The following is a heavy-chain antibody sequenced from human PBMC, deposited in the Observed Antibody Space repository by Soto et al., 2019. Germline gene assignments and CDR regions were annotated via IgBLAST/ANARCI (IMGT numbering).Heavy chain of an antibody. Sequence: EVQLVESGRDLVQPGGSLRLSCIASGFSISPNWMSWVRQAPGRGPEWVANLGQDGNGKNYVDSVKGRFTISRDNANNSLFLQMNSMRVEDTAVYYCARGQGWADYWGQEPRSPSPQ. V-gene: IGHV3-7*01. J-gene: IGHJ4*01. D-gene: IGHD6-19*01. CDR1: GFSISPNW. CDR3: ARGQGWADY. CDR2: LGQDGNGK.